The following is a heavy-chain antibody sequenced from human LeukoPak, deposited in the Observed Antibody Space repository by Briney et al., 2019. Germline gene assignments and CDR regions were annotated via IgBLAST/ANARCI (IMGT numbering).Heavy chain of an antibody. Sequence: GGSLRLSCVVSGITLSNYAMSWVRQAPGKGLEWVSGISESGGSTEYADSVKGRFTISRDNSLNTVYLQMNSLRAEDTAVYFCAKRGIVIRGVLIIGFHKEAYYFDYWGQGILVTVSS. D-gene: IGHD3-10*01. V-gene: IGHV3-23*01. J-gene: IGHJ4*02. CDR1: GITLSNYA. CDR2: ISESGGST. CDR3: AKRGIVIRGVLIIGFHKEAYYFDY.